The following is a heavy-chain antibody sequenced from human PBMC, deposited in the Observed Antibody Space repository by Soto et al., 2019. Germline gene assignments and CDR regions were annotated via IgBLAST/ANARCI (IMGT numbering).Heavy chain of an antibody. CDR3: AKGEYDIASYPRRYYYYGMDV. D-gene: IGHD3-9*01. V-gene: IGHV3-23*01. Sequence: EVQLLESGGGLVQPGGSLRLSCAASGFTFSSYAMSWVRQAPGKGLEWVSAISGSGGSTYYADSVKGRFTISRDNSKNTLYLQMNSLRAEDTAVYYCAKGEYDIASYPRRYYYYGMDVWGQGTTVTVSS. CDR2: ISGSGGST. J-gene: IGHJ6*02. CDR1: GFTFSSYA.